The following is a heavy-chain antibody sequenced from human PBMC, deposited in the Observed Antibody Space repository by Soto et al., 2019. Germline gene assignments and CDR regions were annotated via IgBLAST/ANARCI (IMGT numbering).Heavy chain of an antibody. CDR1: SGSIGTYF. D-gene: IGHD1-26*01. J-gene: IGHJ3*02. V-gene: IGHV4-59*01. CDR3: ARGRGGTYDAFDI. Sequence: QVQLRESGPGLVKPSETLSLTCTVSSGSIGTYFWSWIRQPPGKGLEWIGDIYYSGTTNYNPSLKSRGTIFLDTSKNQFSLRLSYVTAADTAVYYCARGRGGTYDAFDIWGQGTLVTVSS. CDR2: IYYSGTT.